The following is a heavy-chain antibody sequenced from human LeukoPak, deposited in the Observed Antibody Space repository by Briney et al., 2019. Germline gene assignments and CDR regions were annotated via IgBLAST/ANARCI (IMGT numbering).Heavy chain of an antibody. V-gene: IGHV3-7*01. CDR2: IKQDGSEK. CDR1: GFTFSSYW. Sequence: GGSLRPSCAASGFTFSSYWMSWVRQAPGKGLEWVANIKQDGSEKYYVDSVKGRFTISRDNAKNSLYLQMNSLRAEDTAVYYCARVGPLVVPAGGFDYWGQGTLVTVSS. J-gene: IGHJ4*02. D-gene: IGHD2-2*01. CDR3: ARVGPLVVPAGGFDY.